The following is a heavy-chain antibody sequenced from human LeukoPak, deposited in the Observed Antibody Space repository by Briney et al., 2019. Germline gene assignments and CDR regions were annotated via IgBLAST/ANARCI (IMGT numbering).Heavy chain of an antibody. Sequence: GESLKISCKCSGYSFPTYWIAWVRQMPGKGLEWMGIIYPRDSDTKYSPSFPGQVTLSADKSTNTAPLQWSSLKASDSAMYYCARHSKTGSTFYGMDVWGQGTTVTVSS. D-gene: IGHD1-7*01. CDR2: IYPRDSDT. V-gene: IGHV5-51*01. J-gene: IGHJ6*02. CDR3: ARHSKTGSTFYGMDV. CDR1: GYSFPTYW.